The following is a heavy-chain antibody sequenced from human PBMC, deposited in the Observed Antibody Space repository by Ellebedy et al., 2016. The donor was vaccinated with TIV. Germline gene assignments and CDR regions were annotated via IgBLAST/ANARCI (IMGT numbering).Heavy chain of an antibody. J-gene: IGHJ5*02. CDR3: ARGHRNGYCSGGSCYDSLGWFNP. CDR2: INHSGST. D-gene: IGHD2-15*01. Sequence: GSLRLSXAVYGGSFSGYYWSWIRQPPGKGLEWIGEINHSGSTNYNPSLKSRVTISVDTSKNQFSLKLSSVTAADTAVYYCARGHRNGYCSGGSCYDSLGWFNPWGQGTLVTVSS. V-gene: IGHV4-34*01. CDR1: GGSFSGYY.